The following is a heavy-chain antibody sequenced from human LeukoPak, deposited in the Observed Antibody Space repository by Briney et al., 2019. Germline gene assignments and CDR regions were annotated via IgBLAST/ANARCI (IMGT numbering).Heavy chain of an antibody. CDR2: IYTSGST. Sequence: SETLSLTCTVSGGSISSYYWSWIRQPPGKGLEWIGYIYTSGSTNYNPSLKSRVTISVDTSKNQFSLKLSSVTAADTAVYYCARQRVVVAASSVWFDPWGQGTLVTVSS. V-gene: IGHV4-4*09. CDR1: GGSISSYY. CDR3: ARQRVVVAASSVWFDP. D-gene: IGHD2-15*01. J-gene: IGHJ5*02.